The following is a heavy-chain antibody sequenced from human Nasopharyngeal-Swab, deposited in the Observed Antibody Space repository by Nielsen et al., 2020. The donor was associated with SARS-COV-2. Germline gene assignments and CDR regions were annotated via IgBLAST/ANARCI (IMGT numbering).Heavy chain of an antibody. CDR3: AKDMGYSILTGQPDY. CDR2: ISSSSSTI. CDR1: GFTFSSYS. V-gene: IGHV3-48*04. Sequence: GGSLRLSCAASGFTFSSYSMNWVRQAPGKGLEWVSYISSSSSTIYYADSVKGRFTISRDNAKNSLYLQMNSLRAEDTALYYCAKDMGYSILTGQPDYWGQGTLVTVSS. D-gene: IGHD3-9*01. J-gene: IGHJ4*02.